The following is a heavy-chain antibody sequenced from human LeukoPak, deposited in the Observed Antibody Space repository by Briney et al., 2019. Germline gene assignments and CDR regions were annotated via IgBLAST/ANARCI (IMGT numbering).Heavy chain of an antibody. Sequence: ASVKVSCKGSGYTLTELSMHWVRQAPGKGLELMRGFDPEDGETIYAQNFQGRVTMTEDTSTDTAYMELSSLRSEDTAVYYCATDRDYGGNSYFDYWGQGTLVTVSS. J-gene: IGHJ4*02. CDR2: FDPEDGET. V-gene: IGHV1-24*01. CDR1: GYTLTELS. D-gene: IGHD4-23*01. CDR3: ATDRDYGGNSYFDY.